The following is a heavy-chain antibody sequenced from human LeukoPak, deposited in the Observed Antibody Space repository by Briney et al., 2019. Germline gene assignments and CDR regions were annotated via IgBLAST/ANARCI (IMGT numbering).Heavy chain of an antibody. CDR1: GFTFSSYA. V-gene: IGHV3-30*01. CDR2: ISYDGSNK. CDR3: ASGYSSGWYPYYFDY. Sequence: GRSLRLSCAASGFTFSSYAMHWVRQAPGKGLEWGAVISYDGSNKYYADSVKGRFTISRDDSKNTLYLQMNSLRAEDTAVYYCASGYSSGWYPYYFDYWGQGTLVTVSS. J-gene: IGHJ4*02. D-gene: IGHD6-19*01.